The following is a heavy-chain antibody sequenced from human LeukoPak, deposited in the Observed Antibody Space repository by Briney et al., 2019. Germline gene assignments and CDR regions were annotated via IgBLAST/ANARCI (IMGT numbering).Heavy chain of an antibody. CDR2: IYTSGST. CDR3: ARDRPGTYFDY. Sequence: SETLSLTCTVSGGSISGGNYYWTWIRQPAGKAREWIGRIYTSGSTNYNYSRKTRVTISADTSKYQYSLNLSSVTAADTAVYYCARDRPGTYFDYWGQGTLVTVSS. D-gene: IGHD1-26*01. J-gene: IGHJ4*02. CDR1: GGSISGGNYY. V-gene: IGHV4-61*02.